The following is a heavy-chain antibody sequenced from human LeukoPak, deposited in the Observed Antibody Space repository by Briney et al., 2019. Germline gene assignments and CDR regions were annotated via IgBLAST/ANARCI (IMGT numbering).Heavy chain of an antibody. Sequence: GGSLRLSCAASGFTFNSYAMTWVRQAPGKGLEGVSAVRGSGGSTYYPDSVEGRFTISRDNSKDTLYLQINSLRVEDTAVYFCAKLGYYDFWSNYLVFDNWGQGTLVTVSS. J-gene: IGHJ4*02. V-gene: IGHV3-23*01. D-gene: IGHD3-3*01. CDR3: AKLGYYDFWSNYLVFDN. CDR1: GFTFNSYA. CDR2: VRGSGGST.